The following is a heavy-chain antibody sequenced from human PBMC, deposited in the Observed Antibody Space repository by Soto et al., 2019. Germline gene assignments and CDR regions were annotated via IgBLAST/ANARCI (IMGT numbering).Heavy chain of an antibody. CDR1: GGSVSSGSYY. Sequence: SETLSLTCTVSGGSVSSGSYYWSWIRQPPGKGLEWIGYIYYSGSTNYNPSLKSRVTISVDTSKNQFSLKLSSVTAADTAVYYCAHIFDGEDVTRGSWGQGTLVPVSS. J-gene: IGHJ5*02. D-gene: IGHD4-17*01. V-gene: IGHV4-61*01. CDR2: IYYSGST. CDR3: AHIFDGEDVTRGS.